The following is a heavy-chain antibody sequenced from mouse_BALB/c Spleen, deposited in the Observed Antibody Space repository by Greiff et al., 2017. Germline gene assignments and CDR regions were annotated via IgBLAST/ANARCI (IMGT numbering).Heavy chain of an antibody. V-gene: IGHV5-12-1*01. D-gene: IGHD1-1*01. CDR2: ISSGGGST. CDR3: ARHYYGSLAY. J-gene: IGHJ3*01. CDR1: GFAFSSYD. Sequence: DVMLVESGGGLVKPGGSLKLSCAASGFAFSSYDMSWVRQTPEKRLEWVAYISSGGGSTYYPDTVKGRFTISRDNAKNTLYLQMSSLKSEDTAMYYCARHYYGSLAYWGQGTLVTVSA.